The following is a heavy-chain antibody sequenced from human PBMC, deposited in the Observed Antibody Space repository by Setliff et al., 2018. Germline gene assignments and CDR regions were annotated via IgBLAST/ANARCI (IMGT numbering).Heavy chain of an antibody. V-gene: IGHV1-46*01. J-gene: IGHJ5*02. D-gene: IGHD3-22*01. CDR1: GGTFSSYA. Sequence: ASVKVSCKASGGTFSSYAISWVRQAPGQGLEWMGIINPSGCSTSYAQKFQGRVTMTRDTSTSTVYMELSSLRSEDTAVYYCARDRGYDSSGYFPWGQGTLVTVSS. CDR2: INPSGCST. CDR3: ARDRGYDSSGYFP.